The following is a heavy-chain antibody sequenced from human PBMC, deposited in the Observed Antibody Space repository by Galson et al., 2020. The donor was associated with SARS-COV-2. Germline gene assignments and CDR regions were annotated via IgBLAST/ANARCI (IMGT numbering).Heavy chain of an antibody. J-gene: IGHJ4*02. V-gene: IGHV3-48*01. D-gene: IGHD3-16*01. CDR2: ISTLSSTI. CDR3: AREPQGAFDY. Sequence: GTLRISCAASGFIFNTYGMNWVRQAPGKGLEWVAYISTLSSTIYYADSVKGRFTISRDNAKNSLYLQMNSLRVEDAAVYYCAREPQGAFDYWGQGTLVTVSS. CDR1: GFIFNTYG.